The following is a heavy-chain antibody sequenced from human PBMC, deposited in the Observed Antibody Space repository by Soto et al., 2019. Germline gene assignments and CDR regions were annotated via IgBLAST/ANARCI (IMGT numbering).Heavy chain of an antibody. J-gene: IGHJ2*01. CDR2: IIPIFGTA. D-gene: IGHD4-17*01. Sequence: QVQLVQSGAEVKKPGSSVKVSCKASGGTFSSYAISWVRQAPGQGLEWMGGIIPIFGTANYAQKFQGRVTITADESTSTAYMELSSLRSEDTAVYYCARATPPPTVTTPLYWYFDLWGRGTLVTVSS. V-gene: IGHV1-69*12. CDR3: ARATPPPTVTTPLYWYFDL. CDR1: GGTFSSYA.